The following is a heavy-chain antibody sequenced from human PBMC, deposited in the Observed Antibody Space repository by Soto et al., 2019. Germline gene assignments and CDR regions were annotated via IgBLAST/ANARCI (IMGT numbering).Heavy chain of an antibody. J-gene: IGHJ5*02. V-gene: IGHV1-69*02. Sequence: QVQLVQSGAEVKKPGSSVKVSCKASGGTFSSYPISWVRQAPEQGLEWMGRIIPILNIANYAQKFQGRVTLTADKSTNTAYMELSSLRSEDTAVYYCARTRAATDSLYWFDPWGQGTLVTVSS. D-gene: IGHD2-21*01. CDR2: IIPILNIA. CDR3: ARTRAATDSLYWFDP. CDR1: GGTFSSYP.